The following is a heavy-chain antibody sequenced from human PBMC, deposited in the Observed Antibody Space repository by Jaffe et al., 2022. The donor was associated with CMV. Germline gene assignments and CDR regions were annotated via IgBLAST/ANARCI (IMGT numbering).Heavy chain of an antibody. CDR3: ARDQGAYTSSWYKDH. D-gene: IGHD6-13*01. J-gene: IGHJ4*02. Sequence: EVQLVESGGGLVQPGGSLRLSCAASGFTFSDYAMSWVRQAPGKGLEWVSSIIGSGDNTYYADSVKGRFTISRDNSKNTLYLQMNSLRAEDTAVFYCARDQGAYTSSWYKDHWGQGTLVTVSS. CDR2: IIGSGDNT. V-gene: IGHV3-23*04. CDR1: GFTFSDYA.